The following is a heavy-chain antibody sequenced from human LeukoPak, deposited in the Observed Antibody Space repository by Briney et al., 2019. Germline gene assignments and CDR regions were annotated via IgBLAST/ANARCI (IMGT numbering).Heavy chain of an antibody. CDR3: AREFPNGGYDSG. CDR1: GYTFTGYY. Sequence: SVKVSCKASGYTFTGYYMHWVRQAPGQGLEWMGGIIPIFGTANYAQKFQGRVTITADKSTSTAYMELSSLRSEDTAVYYCAREFPNGGYDSGWGQGTLVTVSS. CDR2: IIPIFGTA. J-gene: IGHJ4*02. D-gene: IGHD5-12*01. V-gene: IGHV1-69*06.